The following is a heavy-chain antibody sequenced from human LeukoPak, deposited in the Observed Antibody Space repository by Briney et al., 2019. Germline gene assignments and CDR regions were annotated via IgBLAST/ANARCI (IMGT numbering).Heavy chain of an antibody. CDR3: ARDDYGDYDRGRWFDP. J-gene: IGHJ5*02. CDR1: GGSSSSYY. CDR2: IYTSGST. V-gene: IGHV4-4*07. Sequence: SETLSLTCTVSGGSSSSYYWSWIRQPAGKGLEWIGRIYTSGSTNYNPSLKSRVTMSVDTSKNQFSLKLSSVTAADTAVYYCARDDYGDYDRGRWFDPWGQGTLVTVSS. D-gene: IGHD4-17*01.